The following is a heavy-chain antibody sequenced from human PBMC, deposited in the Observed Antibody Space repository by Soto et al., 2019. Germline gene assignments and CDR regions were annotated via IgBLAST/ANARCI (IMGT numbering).Heavy chain of an antibody. CDR1: GYTLTELS. D-gene: IGHD4-17*01. J-gene: IGHJ3*02. V-gene: IGHV1-24*01. Sequence: EASVKVSCKVSGYTLTELSMHWVRQAPGKGLEWMGGFDPEDGETIYAQKFQGRVTMTEDTSTDTAYMELSSLRSEDTAVYYCATGSTVVTPSTLVADAFDIWGQGTMVTVS. CDR3: ATGSTVVTPSTLVADAFDI. CDR2: FDPEDGET.